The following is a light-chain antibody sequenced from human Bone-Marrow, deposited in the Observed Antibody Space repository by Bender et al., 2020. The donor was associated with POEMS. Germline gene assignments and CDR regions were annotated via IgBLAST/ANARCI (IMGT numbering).Light chain of an antibody. Sequence: SYEVTQPPSVSVSPGQTASITCSGDDLGDKYVAWYQQKPGQSPVLVIYQDTKRPSGIPERFSGSNSGNTATLTISGTQAMDEADYYCQEWNTYGGIFGGGTKLTVL. J-gene: IGLJ2*01. V-gene: IGLV3-1*01. CDR2: QDT. CDR3: QEWNTYGGI. CDR1: DLGDKY.